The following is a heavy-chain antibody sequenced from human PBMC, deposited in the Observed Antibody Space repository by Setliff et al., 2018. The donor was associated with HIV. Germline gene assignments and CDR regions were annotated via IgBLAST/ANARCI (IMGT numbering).Heavy chain of an antibody. J-gene: IGHJ4*02. CDR1: GYTFINYD. CDR2: MNPDSGNT. CDR3: ARIWGIPPLYYFDY. Sequence: ASVKVSCKASGYTFINYDIYWVRQTTGQGLEWMGWMNPDSGNTGYAQKFQGRVTMTRNTSISTAYMDLSSLRSEDTAVYYCARIWGIPPLYYFDYWGKGTLVTVSS. V-gene: IGHV1-8*02. D-gene: IGHD3-16*01.